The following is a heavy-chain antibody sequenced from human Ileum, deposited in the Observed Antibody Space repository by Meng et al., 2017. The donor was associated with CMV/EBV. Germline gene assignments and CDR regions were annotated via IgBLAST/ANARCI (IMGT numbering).Heavy chain of an antibody. CDR1: GASISSGDFC. CDR3: ARGYSSGWNYFHY. CDR2: IDNRGST. D-gene: IGHD6-19*01. V-gene: IGHV4-30-4*01. Sequence: PLPEAGPGLVRPSQTLSLTCTASGASISSGDFCWSWIRQPPGKGLEYIGYIDNRGSTYYNPSLKSRVTMSMDTSKNQFSLKLTSVTAADTAVYYCARGYSSGWNYFHYWGQGTLVTVSS. J-gene: IGHJ4*02.